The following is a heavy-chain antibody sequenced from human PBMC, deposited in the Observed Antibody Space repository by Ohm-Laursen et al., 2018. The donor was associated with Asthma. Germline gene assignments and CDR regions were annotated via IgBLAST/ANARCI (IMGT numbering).Heavy chain of an antibody. CDR3: AKDGALYSSYYFDY. Sequence: SLRLSCAASGFTFSSYGMHWVRQAPGKGLEWVAVISYDGSNKYYADSVKGRFTISRDNSKNTLYLQMNSLRAEDTAVYYCAKDGALYSSYYFDYWGQGTLVTVSS. CDR1: GFTFSSYG. V-gene: IGHV3-30*18. J-gene: IGHJ4*02. D-gene: IGHD2-21*01. CDR2: ISYDGSNK.